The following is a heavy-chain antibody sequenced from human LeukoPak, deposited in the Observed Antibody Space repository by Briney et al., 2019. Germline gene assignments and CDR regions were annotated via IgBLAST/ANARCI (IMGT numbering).Heavy chain of an antibody. D-gene: IGHD6-19*01. Sequence: GRSLRLSCVASGFTFSSYAMHWVRQAPGKGLGWVAVISYDGSNKNYADSVKGRFTISRDHSKNTLFLQMKSLRIDETAVYYCARLKAVAGPHYYFDYGGKEPLVTVSS. J-gene: IGHJ4*02. V-gene: IGHV3-30*04. CDR1: GFTFSSYA. CDR2: ISYDGSNK. CDR3: ARLKAVAGPHYYFDY.